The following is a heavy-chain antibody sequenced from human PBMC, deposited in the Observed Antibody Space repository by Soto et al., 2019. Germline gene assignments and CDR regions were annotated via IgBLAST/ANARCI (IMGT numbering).Heavy chain of an antibody. CDR1: GFTFRSHW. CDR2: INRDGSST. Sequence: EVQVVESGGGLVQPGGSLRLSCAASGFTFRSHWMHWVRQAPGKGLVWVSRINRDGSSTTYADSVKGRFTISRDNAKNTLYMQMNSLRVDDTAVYYCARDLGHWGQGTLVTVSS. D-gene: IGHD3-16*01. J-gene: IGHJ4*02. CDR3: ARDLGH. V-gene: IGHV3-74*01.